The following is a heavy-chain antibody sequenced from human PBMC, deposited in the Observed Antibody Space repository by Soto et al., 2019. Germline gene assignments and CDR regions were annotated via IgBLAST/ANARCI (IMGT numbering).Heavy chain of an antibody. Sequence: PGGSLRLSCAASGFTFSSYAMHWVRQAPGKGLEWVAVISYDGSNKNYADSVKGRFTVSRDDSKNTLYLQMNSLRTEDTAVYYCVRASGMDVWGQGTTVTVSS. J-gene: IGHJ6*02. CDR2: ISYDGSNK. CDR3: VRASGMDV. CDR1: GFTFSSYA. V-gene: IGHV3-30-3*01.